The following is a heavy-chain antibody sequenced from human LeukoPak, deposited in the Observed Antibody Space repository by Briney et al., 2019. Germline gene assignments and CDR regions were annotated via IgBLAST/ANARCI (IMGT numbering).Heavy chain of an antibody. D-gene: IGHD6-13*01. V-gene: IGHV3-11*04. Sequence: PGGFLTLSCAASGFTFSDYYMSWIGQAPGRGLEWVSYISGSSSTIYYAGSVKGRFTISRDNAKNSLYLQMNSLRAEDTAVYYCARDFRGYSSNWVTEYWGQGTLVTVSS. J-gene: IGHJ4*02. CDR2: ISGSSSTI. CDR1: GFTFSDYY. CDR3: ARDFRGYSSNWVTEY.